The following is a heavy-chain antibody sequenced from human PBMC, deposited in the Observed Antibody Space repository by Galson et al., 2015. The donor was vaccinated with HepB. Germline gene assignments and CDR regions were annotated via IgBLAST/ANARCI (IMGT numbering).Heavy chain of an antibody. Sequence: SCKASGGTFSSYAISWVRQAPGQGLEWMGGIIPIFGTANYAQKFQGRVTITADESTSTAYMELSSLRSEDTAVYYCARDEKVGLQYYYYMDVWGKGTTVTVSS. D-gene: IGHD4-11*01. CDR2: IIPIFGTA. V-gene: IGHV1-69*01. J-gene: IGHJ6*03. CDR3: ARDEKVGLQYYYYMDV. CDR1: GGTFSSYA.